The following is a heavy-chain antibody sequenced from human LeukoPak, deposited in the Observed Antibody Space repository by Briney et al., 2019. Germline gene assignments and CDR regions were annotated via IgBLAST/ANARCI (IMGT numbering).Heavy chain of an antibody. CDR1: GFTFSSYY. Sequence: GGSLRLSCEASGFTFSSYYMNWVRQAPGRGLEGVSSIGSSSIHIYYAVSVKGRFTISRDNAKTSLYVQMNSLRAEDTAVYYCARGVSYRVVVTATDFDYWGQGTLVTVSS. J-gene: IGHJ4*02. V-gene: IGHV3-21*01. CDR2: IGSSSIHI. D-gene: IGHD2-21*02. CDR3: ARGVSYRVVVTATDFDY.